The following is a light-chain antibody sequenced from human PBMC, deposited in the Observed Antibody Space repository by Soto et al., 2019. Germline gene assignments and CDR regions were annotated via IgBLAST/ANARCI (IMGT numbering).Light chain of an antibody. V-gene: IGLV2-23*02. Sequence: QSVLTQPASVSGSPGQSITISCAGTGSEVSAYNLVSWYQQHPGKATKLIIYEVNTRPSGISNRFSGSKSGDTASLKFFGLQAEEEADYFCCSYAGTVAYVFGPGTKVPVL. CDR2: EVN. CDR1: GSEVSAYNL. J-gene: IGLJ1*01. CDR3: CSYAGTVAYV.